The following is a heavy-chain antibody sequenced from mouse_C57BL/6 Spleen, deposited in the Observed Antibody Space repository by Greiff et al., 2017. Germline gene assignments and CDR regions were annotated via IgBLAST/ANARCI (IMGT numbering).Heavy chain of an antibody. CDR1: GFTFSSYA. V-gene: IGHV5-9-1*02. CDR3: TRDFPDYYGSSYYYAMDY. CDR2: ISSGGDYI. D-gene: IGHD1-1*01. J-gene: IGHJ4*01. Sequence: EVKLMESGEGLVKPGGSLKLSCAASGFTFSSYAMSWVRQTPEKRLEWVAYISSGGDYIYYADTVKGRFTISRDNARNTLYLQMSSLKSEDTAMYYCTRDFPDYYGSSYYYAMDYWGQGTSVTVSS.